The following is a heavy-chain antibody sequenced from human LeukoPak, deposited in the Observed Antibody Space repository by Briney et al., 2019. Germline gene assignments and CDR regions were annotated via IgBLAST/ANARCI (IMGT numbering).Heavy chain of an antibody. J-gene: IGHJ4*02. V-gene: IGHV3-21*01. CDR3: VKEGVEYSYSYGDY. Sequence: PGGSLRLSCAASGFTLKTYSMNWVRQAPGKGLEWVSSISSSSSYIYYADSVKGRITISRDNAENTLYLQMNNLRPDDTAFYFCVKEGVEYSYSYGDYWGQGTLDTVSS. D-gene: IGHD3-16*01. CDR1: GFTLKTYS. CDR2: ISSSSSYI.